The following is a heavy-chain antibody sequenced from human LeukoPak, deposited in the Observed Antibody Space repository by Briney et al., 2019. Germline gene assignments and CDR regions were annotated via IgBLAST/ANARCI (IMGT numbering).Heavy chain of an antibody. Sequence: PGRSLRLSCAASGFTFSSYAMHWVRQAPGKGLEWVAVISYDGSNKYYADSVKGRFTISRDNSKSTLYLQMNSLSAEDTAVYYCARRGIVLGAAPVLKYSFDYWGQGTLVTVSS. CDR2: ISYDGSNK. J-gene: IGHJ4*02. CDR1: GFTFSSYA. V-gene: IGHV3-30-3*01. CDR3: ARRGIVLGAAPVLKYSFDY. D-gene: IGHD1-26*01.